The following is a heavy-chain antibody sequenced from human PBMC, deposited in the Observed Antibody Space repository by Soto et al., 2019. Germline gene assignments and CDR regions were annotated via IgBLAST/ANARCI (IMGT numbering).Heavy chain of an antibody. CDR2: INHSGST. V-gene: IGHV4-34*01. J-gene: IGHJ4*02. CDR3: ARGSRITIFGVVIIIFDY. D-gene: IGHD3-3*01. Sequence: PSETLSLTCAVYGGSFSGYYWSWTRQPPGKGLEWIGEINHSGSTNYNPSLKSRVTISVDTSKNQFSLKLSSVTAADTAVYCCARGSRITIFGVVIIIFDYWGRGTLVTVSS. CDR1: GGSFSGYY.